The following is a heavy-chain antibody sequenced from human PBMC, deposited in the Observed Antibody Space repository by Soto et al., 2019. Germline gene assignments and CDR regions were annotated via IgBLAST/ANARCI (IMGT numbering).Heavy chain of an antibody. J-gene: IGHJ4*02. CDR1: GFTVSSNY. Sequence: GGSLRLSCAASGFTVSSNYMSWVRQAPGKGLEWVSVIYSGGSTYYADSVKGRFTISRDNSKNTLYLQMNSLRAEETAVYYCARHDEGYINSYFDYWGQGTLVTVSS. CDR3: ARHDEGYINSYFDY. CDR2: IYSGGST. D-gene: IGHD4-4*01. V-gene: IGHV3-53*01.